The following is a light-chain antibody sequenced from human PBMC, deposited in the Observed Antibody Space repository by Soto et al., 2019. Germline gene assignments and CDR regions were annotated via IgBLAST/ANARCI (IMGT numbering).Light chain of an antibody. CDR2: GAS. Sequence: EIVLTQSPGTLSLSLGEGATLSCRASQNVYNNYLAWYQHKPGQAPRLLIQGASSRATGIPDRFSGRGSGTEFTLSISRLNTEDFGFHSRQKYGGSLGALGQGTKVEIK. CDR3: QKYGGSLGA. CDR1: QNVYNNY. J-gene: IGKJ1*01. V-gene: IGKV3-20*01.